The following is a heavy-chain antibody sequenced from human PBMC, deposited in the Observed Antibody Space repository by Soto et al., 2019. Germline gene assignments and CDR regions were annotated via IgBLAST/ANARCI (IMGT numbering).Heavy chain of an antibody. CDR3: ARDLWGYSGYDDTDPDGMDV. J-gene: IGHJ6*02. CDR2: ISSSSSTI. D-gene: IGHD5-12*01. Sequence: GGSLRLSCAASGFTFSSYSMNWVRQAPGKGLEWVSYISSSSSTIYYADSVKGRFTISRDNAKNSLYLQMNSLRDEDTAVYYCARDLWGYSGYDDTDPDGMDVWGQGTTVTVSS. V-gene: IGHV3-48*02. CDR1: GFTFSSYS.